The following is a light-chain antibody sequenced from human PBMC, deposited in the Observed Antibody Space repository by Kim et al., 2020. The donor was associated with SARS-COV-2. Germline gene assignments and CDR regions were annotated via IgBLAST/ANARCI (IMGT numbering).Light chain of an antibody. CDR1: NIGNNR. Sequence: APGKTARMTCGGNNIGNNRVHWYQQKPGQAPVLVIYYDSDRPSGIPERFSGSNSGNTATLTISRVEAGDEADYYCQVWDSSSDHPVFGGGTQLTVL. CDR3: QVWDSSSDHPV. V-gene: IGLV3-21*04. J-gene: IGLJ3*02. CDR2: YDS.